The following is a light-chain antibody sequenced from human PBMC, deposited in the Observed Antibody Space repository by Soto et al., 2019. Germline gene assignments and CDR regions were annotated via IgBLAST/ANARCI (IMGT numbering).Light chain of an antibody. Sequence: DIQLTQSPSFLSASVGDRVTITCRASQGLSSDLAWYQQKPGKAPKLLIYAASTLQSGVPSRFSVSGAGTDFTLTISSMQPEDFATYYCQQLKSYPITFGRGTRMEIK. V-gene: IGKV1-9*01. CDR1: QGLSSD. CDR2: AAS. J-gene: IGKJ5*01. CDR3: QQLKSYPIT.